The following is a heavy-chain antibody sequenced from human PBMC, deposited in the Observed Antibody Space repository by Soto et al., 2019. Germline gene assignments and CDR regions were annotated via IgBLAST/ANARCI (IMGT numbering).Heavy chain of an antibody. V-gene: IGHV3-30*03. D-gene: IGHD1-26*01. CDR1: GFTFSHYG. J-gene: IGHJ4*02. Sequence: QVQLVESGGGVVQPGRSLRLSCAASGFTFSHYGIHWVPQAPGKGLEWLAVISYDGSNKHYADSVKGRFTVSRDNSKNTLYLQMNSLRAEDTAVYFCARYSGKYQGPIDYWGQGTRVTVSS. CDR2: ISYDGSNK. CDR3: ARYSGKYQGPIDY.